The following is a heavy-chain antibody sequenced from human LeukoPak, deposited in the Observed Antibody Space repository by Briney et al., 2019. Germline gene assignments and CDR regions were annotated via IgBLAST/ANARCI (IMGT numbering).Heavy chain of an antibody. J-gene: IGHJ6*03. D-gene: IGHD1-1*01. V-gene: IGHV1-69*13. CDR2: IIPIFGTA. Sequence: SVKVSCKASGGTFSSYAISWVRQAPGQGLEWMGGIIPIFGTANYAQKFQGRVTITSDESTSTAYMELSRLTADDTAVYYCARNKQLDWAHYFFYLMGVWGKGTPVTVSS. CDR1: GGTFSSYA. CDR3: ARNKQLDWAHYFFYLMGV.